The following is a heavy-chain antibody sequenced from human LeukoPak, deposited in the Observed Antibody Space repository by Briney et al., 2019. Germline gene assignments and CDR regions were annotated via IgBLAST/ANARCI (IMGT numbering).Heavy chain of an antibody. D-gene: IGHD3-22*01. Sequence: SETLSLTCTVSGRSIGSYYYSWIRQPPGKGLEWIGSIHYSGSINYNPSLKSRVTISLDTSKNQISLEVSSVTAADTAVYHSARTLFSSGYAAWGQGTLVTVSS. V-gene: IGHV4-59*01. CDR1: GRSIGSYY. J-gene: IGHJ5*02. CDR3: ARTLFSSGYAA. CDR2: IHYSGSI.